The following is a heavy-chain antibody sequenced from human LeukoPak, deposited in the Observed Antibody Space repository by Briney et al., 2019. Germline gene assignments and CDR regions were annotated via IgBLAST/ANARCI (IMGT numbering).Heavy chain of an antibody. D-gene: IGHD3-9*01. V-gene: IGHV3-7*01. CDR2: IKQDGSEK. J-gene: IGHJ4*02. Sequence: GGSLRLSCAASGFTFSSYSMNWVRQAPGKGLEWVANIKQDGSEKYYVDSVKGRFTTSRDNAKNSLYLQMNSLRAEDTAVYYCARIGDILTGYYPIDYWGQGTLVTVSS. CDR3: ARIGDILTGYYPIDY. CDR1: GFTFSSYS.